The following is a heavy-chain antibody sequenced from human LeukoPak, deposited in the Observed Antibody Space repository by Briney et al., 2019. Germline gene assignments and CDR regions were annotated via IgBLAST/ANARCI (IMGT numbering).Heavy chain of an antibody. CDR1: GGTFSSYA. Sequence: GASVKVSCKASGGTFSSYAISWVRQAPGQGLEWMGGIIPIFGTANYAKKFQGRVTITADKSTSTAYMELSSLRSEDTAVYYCASNRYYYGSGSYYKPIDYWGQGTLVTVSS. D-gene: IGHD3-10*01. J-gene: IGHJ4*02. V-gene: IGHV1-69*06. CDR3: ASNRYYYGSGSYYKPIDY. CDR2: IIPIFGTA.